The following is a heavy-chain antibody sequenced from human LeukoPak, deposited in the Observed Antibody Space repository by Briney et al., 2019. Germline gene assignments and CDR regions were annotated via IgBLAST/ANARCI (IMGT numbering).Heavy chain of an antibody. V-gene: IGHV3-23*01. CDR2: ISGSGGST. CDR3: AKRGSWYYYYYYMDV. Sequence: GRSLRLSCAASGFTFSSYAMHWVRQAPGKGLEWVSAISGSGGSTYYADSVKGRFTISRDNSKNTLYLQMNSLRAEDTAVYYCAKRGSWYYYYYYMDVWGKGTTVTISS. CDR1: GFTFSSYA. J-gene: IGHJ6*03. D-gene: IGHD6-13*01.